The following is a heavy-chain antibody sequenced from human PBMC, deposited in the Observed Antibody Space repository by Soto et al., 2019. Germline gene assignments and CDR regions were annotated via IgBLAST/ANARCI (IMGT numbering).Heavy chain of an antibody. Sequence: VQLLESGGGLVQPGRSLRLSCAASGFTFSNYAMSWVRQAPGQGLDWVSAISGSGGTTYYADSVKGRFTMSRDTYKHTLFLQMNSLGAEDAAVYYCAKFFVETGSNSGWPWSFHYWGQGTLVTVSS. D-gene: IGHD6-25*01. CDR2: ISGSGGTT. V-gene: IGHV3-23*01. CDR3: AKFFVETGSNSGWPWSFHY. CDR1: GFTFSNYA. J-gene: IGHJ4*02.